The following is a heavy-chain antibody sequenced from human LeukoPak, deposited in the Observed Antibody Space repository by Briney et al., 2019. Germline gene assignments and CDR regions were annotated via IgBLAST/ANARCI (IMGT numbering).Heavy chain of an antibody. D-gene: IGHD4/OR15-4a*01. J-gene: IGHJ4*02. CDR2: IIPIFGTA. CDR1: GGTFSSYA. V-gene: IGHV1-69*05. CDR3: ARRAGAYSHPYDY. Sequence: SVKVSCKASGGTFSSYAISWVRQAPGQGLEWMGGIIPIFGTANYAQKFQGRVTMTRDTSISTAYMELSRLRSDDTAVYYCARRAGAYSHPYDYWGQGTLVTVSS.